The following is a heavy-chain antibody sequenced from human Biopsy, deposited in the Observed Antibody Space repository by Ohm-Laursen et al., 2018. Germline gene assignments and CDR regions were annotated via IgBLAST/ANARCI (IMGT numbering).Heavy chain of an antibody. V-gene: IGHV4-59*07. CDR1: GGSMSGDY. Sequence: SDTLSLTCPVSGGSMSGDYWSWIRQSPRKGLEWIGHISDRGTTNSNPSLRGRITISVDTSKNQFSLKLNSVSAADTALFFCARLYRLDDYWNDDPPDAFDVWGPGTMVTVSS. CDR3: ARLYRLDDYWNDDPPDAFDV. CDR2: ISDRGTT. D-gene: IGHD3-3*01. J-gene: IGHJ3*01.